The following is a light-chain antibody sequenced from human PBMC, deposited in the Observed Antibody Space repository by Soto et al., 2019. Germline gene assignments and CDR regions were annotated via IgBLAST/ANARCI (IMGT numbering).Light chain of an antibody. Sequence: VMAQSPATLASSPWATVTLSCRASQSLSGNLAWYQQKPGQAPRLLIFRASTRATGVPARFSGRGSGTDFTLTINRLEPEDFALYYCQRYGSSPPTFGQGTKVDI. CDR2: RAS. CDR1: QSLSGN. J-gene: IGKJ1*01. CDR3: QRYGSSPPT. V-gene: IGKV3-20*01.